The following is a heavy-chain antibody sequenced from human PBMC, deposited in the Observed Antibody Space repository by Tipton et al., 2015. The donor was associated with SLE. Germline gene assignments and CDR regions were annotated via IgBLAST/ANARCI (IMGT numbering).Heavy chain of an antibody. CDR2: IYFSGST. Sequence: LRLSCTVSGGSISSHYWSWIRQPPGKGLEWIGYIYFSGSTNYNPSLKSRVTISVDTSKNQFSLKLSSVTAADTAVYYCARWVGPDWYFDLWGRGTLVTVSS. CDR3: ARWVGPDWYFDL. J-gene: IGHJ2*01. CDR1: GGSISSHY. V-gene: IGHV4-59*11.